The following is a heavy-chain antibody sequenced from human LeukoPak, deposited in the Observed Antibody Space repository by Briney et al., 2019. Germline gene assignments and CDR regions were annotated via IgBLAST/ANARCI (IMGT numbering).Heavy chain of an antibody. CDR2: IYYSGST. Sequence: ASETLSLTCTVSGGSISSGDYYWSWIRQPPGKGLEWIGYIYYSGSTYYNPSLKSRVTISVDTSKNQFSLKLSSVTAADTAVYYCARDHAGDIYSSGMVDGYFDYWGQGTLVTVSS. V-gene: IGHV4-30-4*01. D-gene: IGHD6-19*01. CDR1: GGSISSGDYY. J-gene: IGHJ4*02. CDR3: ARDHAGDIYSSGMVDGYFDY.